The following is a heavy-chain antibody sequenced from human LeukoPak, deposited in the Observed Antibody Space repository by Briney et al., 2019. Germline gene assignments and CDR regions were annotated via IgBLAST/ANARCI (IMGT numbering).Heavy chain of an antibody. CDR2: IYYSGST. Sequence: SETLSLTCTVSGGSISSSSYYWGWIRQPPGKGLEWIGYIYYSGSTNYNPSLKSRVTISVDTSKNQFSLKLSSVTAADTAVYYCAREGDPQASNWFDPWGQGTLVTVSS. CDR3: AREGDPQASNWFDP. J-gene: IGHJ5*02. CDR1: GGSISSSSYY. V-gene: IGHV4-61*01.